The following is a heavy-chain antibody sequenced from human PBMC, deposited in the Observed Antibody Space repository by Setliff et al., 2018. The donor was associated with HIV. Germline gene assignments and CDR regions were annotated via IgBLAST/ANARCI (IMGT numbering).Heavy chain of an antibody. J-gene: IGHJ4*02. CDR3: AREMTGGYFDD. Sequence: ASVKVSCKASGGTFSSYGITWVRQAPGQGLEWVGAINPGSGATFYAQRFKGRVALSRDTSTSTAHMELSSLRSEETALYYCAREMTGGYFDDWGQGTLVTVSS. CDR2: INPGSGAT. CDR1: GGTFSSYG. V-gene: IGHV1-46*01. D-gene: IGHD3-10*01.